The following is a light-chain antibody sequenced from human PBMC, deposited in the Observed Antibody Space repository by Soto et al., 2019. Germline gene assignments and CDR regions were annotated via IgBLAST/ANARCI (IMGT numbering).Light chain of an antibody. CDR1: NIGSTS. CDR3: QVWNITTDHYV. J-gene: IGLJ1*01. Sequence: SYELTQPPSVSVAPGQTARITCGGNNIGSTSVHWYQQRPGQAPVLVVYDDNDRPSGIPERFSGSSSENTATLTITRVEAGDEADYYCQVWNITTDHYVFGTGTKV. V-gene: IGLV3-21*02. CDR2: DDN.